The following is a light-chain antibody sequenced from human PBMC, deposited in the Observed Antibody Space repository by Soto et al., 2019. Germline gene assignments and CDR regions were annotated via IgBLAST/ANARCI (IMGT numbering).Light chain of an antibody. Sequence: QSALTQPASVSGSPGQSITISCTVTSSDVGGYNYVSWYQQHPGKAPKLMIYEVSNRPSGVSNRFSGSKSGNTASLTISGLQAEDEAEYYCSSYTSSSTYVFGTGTKLTVL. CDR3: SSYTSSSTYV. CDR2: EVS. CDR1: SSDVGGYNY. J-gene: IGLJ1*01. V-gene: IGLV2-14*01.